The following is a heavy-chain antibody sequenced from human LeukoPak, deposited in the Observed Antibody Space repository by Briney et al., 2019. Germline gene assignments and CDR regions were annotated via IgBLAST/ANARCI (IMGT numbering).Heavy chain of an antibody. Sequence: WASVKVSCKASGGTFSSYAISWVRQAPGQGLEWMGGIIPIFGTANYAQKFQGRVTITTDESTSTAYMELSSLRSEDTAVYYCARESTVTIGFDYWGQGTLVTVSS. CDR1: GGTFSSYA. D-gene: IGHD4-17*01. CDR2: IIPIFGTA. J-gene: IGHJ4*02. CDR3: ARESTVTIGFDY. V-gene: IGHV1-69*05.